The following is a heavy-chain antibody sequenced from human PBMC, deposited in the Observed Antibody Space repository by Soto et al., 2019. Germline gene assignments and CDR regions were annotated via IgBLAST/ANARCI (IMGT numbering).Heavy chain of an antibody. CDR3: ARVVPNDVSTDSYWYFDL. V-gene: IGHV1-18*01. CDR2: ISAYNGNT. Sequence: QVQLVQSGAEVKKPGASVKVSCKASGYTFTNYAITWVRQAPGQGLEWMGWISAYNGNTNYAQNVQGRVTMTTDTSTSTAYMELRSLRSDDTAVYYCARVVPNDVSTDSYWYFDLWGRGTLVTVSS. D-gene: IGHD3-9*01. J-gene: IGHJ2*01. CDR1: GYTFTNYA.